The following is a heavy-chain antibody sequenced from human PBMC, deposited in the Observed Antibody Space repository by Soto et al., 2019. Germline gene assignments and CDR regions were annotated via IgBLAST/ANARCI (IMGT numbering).Heavy chain of an antibody. CDR3: ARDIWWEPGVDAFDI. D-gene: IGHD1-26*01. Sequence: QVQLVESGGGVVQPGRSLRLSCAASGFTFSFFAMHWVRQAPGKGLEWVAVVSKDGSNTYYADSVKGRFTISRDNPKNTLYLQMNNLRAEDSAVYYCARDIWWEPGVDAFDIWGQGTMVTVSP. CDR2: VSKDGSNT. V-gene: IGHV3-30-3*01. CDR1: GFTFSFFA. J-gene: IGHJ3*02.